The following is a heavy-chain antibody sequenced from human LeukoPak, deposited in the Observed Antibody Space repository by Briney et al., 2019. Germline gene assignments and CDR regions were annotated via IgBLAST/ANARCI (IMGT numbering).Heavy chain of an antibody. V-gene: IGHV4-39*01. CDR3: ASHETYYYDSSGYPEYFQH. Sequence: SETLSLTCTVSGGSISSSSYYWGWIRQPPGKGLEWIGSIYYSGSTYYNPSLKSRVTISVDTSKNQFSLELSSVTAADTAVYYCASHETYYYDSSGYPEYFQHWGQGTLVTVSS. CDR2: IYYSGST. CDR1: GGSISSSSYY. J-gene: IGHJ1*01. D-gene: IGHD3-22*01.